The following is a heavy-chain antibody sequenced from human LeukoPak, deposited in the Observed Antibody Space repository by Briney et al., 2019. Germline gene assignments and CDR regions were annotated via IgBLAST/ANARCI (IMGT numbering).Heavy chain of an antibody. V-gene: IGHV3-23*01. CDR3: AKDARRTSGWYFFDY. CDR2: ISDSGSIT. D-gene: IGHD6-19*01. J-gene: IGHJ4*02. Sequence: AGGPLRLSCAASGFAFSSQAMGWVRQAPGKGLEWVSVISDSGSITYYADSVKGRFTISRDNSKNTLFLQMSSLRAEDTAVYYCAKDARRTSGWYFFDYWGRGTLVTVSS. CDR1: GFAFSSQA.